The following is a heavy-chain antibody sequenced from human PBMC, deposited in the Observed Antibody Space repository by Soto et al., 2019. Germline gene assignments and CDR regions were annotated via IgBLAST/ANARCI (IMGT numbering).Heavy chain of an antibody. CDR1: GYTFTSYG. CDR3: ARVVLMVYAIPMIVGSGPDY. V-gene: IGHV1-18*01. J-gene: IGHJ4*02. CDR2: ISAYNGNT. D-gene: IGHD2-8*01. Sequence: ASVKVSCKASGYTFTSYGISWVRQAPGQGLEWMGWISAYNGNTNYAQKLQGRVTMTTDTSTSTAYMELRSLRSDDTAVYYCARVVLMVYAIPMIVGSGPDYWGQGTLVTVSS.